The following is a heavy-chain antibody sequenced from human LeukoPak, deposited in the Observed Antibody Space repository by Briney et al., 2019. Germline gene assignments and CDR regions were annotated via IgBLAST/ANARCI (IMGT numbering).Heavy chain of an antibody. CDR2: IYYTGTT. J-gene: IGHJ5*02. D-gene: IGHD6-13*01. CDR1: GDSISSYY. Sequence: SETLRLTCTVSGDSISSYYWSWIRQPPGKGLGWIGYIYYTGTTNYNPSLKSRVTISIDTSKNQFSLDLSSVTAADTAVYYCARELIGANWYPSWFDPWGQGTLVTVSS. CDR3: ARELIGANWYPSWFDP. V-gene: IGHV4-59*01.